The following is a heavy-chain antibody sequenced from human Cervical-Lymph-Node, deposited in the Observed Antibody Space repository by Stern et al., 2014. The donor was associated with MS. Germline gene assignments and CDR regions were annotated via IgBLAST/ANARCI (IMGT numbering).Heavy chain of an antibody. Sequence: VQLGQSGPEVKRPGESLKISCQASGYTFTSYWIGWVRQMPGKGLEWIAIIFPGGSDIRYSPSFQAQVTISADKSSSTAYLQWNNLKASDTAIYYCARQRCFDYWGQGTLVTVSS. V-gene: IGHV5-51*01. CDR2: IFPGGSDI. J-gene: IGHJ4*02. CDR1: GYTFTSYW. D-gene: IGHD4-17*01. CDR3: ARQRCFDY.